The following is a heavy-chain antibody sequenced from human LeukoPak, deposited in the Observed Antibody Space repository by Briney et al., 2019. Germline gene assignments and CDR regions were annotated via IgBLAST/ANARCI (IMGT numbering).Heavy chain of an antibody. CDR3: ARHLSDFWSGYWAPNWFDP. Sequence: SETLSLTCTVSGGSISSSSYYWGWIRQPPGKGLEWIGSIYYSGSTYYNPSLKSRVTISVDTSKNQFSLKLSSVTAADTAVYYCARHLSDFWSGYWAPNWFDPWGQGTLVTVSS. V-gene: IGHV4-39*01. D-gene: IGHD3-3*01. J-gene: IGHJ5*02. CDR1: GGSISSSSYY. CDR2: IYYSGST.